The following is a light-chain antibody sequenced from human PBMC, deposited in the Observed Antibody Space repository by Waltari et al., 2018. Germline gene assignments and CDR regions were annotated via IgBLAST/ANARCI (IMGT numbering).Light chain of an antibody. J-gene: IGLJ2*01. V-gene: IGLV2-14*03. Sequence: QSALTQPASVSGSPGQSITISCTGTSNDVGVYNYVSWYQHLPGKAPKLIIYDVSRLPSGVSYRFSGSKSGNPASLTISGLQAEDEADYYCSSYTNPNPIVFGGGTKVTVL. CDR3: SSYTNPNPIV. CDR1: SNDVGVYNY. CDR2: DVS.